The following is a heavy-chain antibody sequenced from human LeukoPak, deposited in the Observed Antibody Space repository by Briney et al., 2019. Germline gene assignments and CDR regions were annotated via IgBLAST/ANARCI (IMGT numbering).Heavy chain of an antibody. CDR3: AREMNRRLNWFDP. CDR2: GST. J-gene: IGHJ5*02. D-gene: IGHD1-14*01. V-gene: IGHV4-31*02. Sequence: GSTNYNPSLKSRVTISVDTSKNQFSLKLSSVTAADTAVYYCAREMNRRLNWFDPWGQGTLVTVSS.